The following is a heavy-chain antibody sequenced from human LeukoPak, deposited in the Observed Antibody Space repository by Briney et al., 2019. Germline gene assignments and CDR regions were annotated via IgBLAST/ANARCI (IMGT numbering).Heavy chain of an antibody. J-gene: IGHJ4*02. D-gene: IGHD6-13*01. CDR2: ISWDGGST. V-gene: IGHV3-43*01. CDR1: GFTFDDYT. Sequence: GGSLRLSCAASGFTFDDYTMHWVRQAPGEGLEWVSLISWDGGSTYYADSVKGRFTISRDNSKNSLYLQMNSLRTEDTALYYCAKDTATYSSSWHGLGYWGQGTLVTVSS. CDR3: AKDTATYSSSWHGLGY.